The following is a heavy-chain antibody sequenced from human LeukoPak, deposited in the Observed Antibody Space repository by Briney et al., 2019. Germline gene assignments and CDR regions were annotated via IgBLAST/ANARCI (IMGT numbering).Heavy chain of an antibody. J-gene: IGHJ4*02. V-gene: IGHV1-18*01. D-gene: IGHD3-22*01. CDR1: GYTFTSYG. CDR3: ASGYDSSGYPHAWTDY. Sequence: ASVKVSCKASGYTFTSYGISWVRQAPGQGLEWMGWISAYNGNTNYAQKLQGRVTMTTDTSTSTAYMALRSLRSDDTAVYYCASGYDSSGYPHAWTDYWGQGTLVTVSS. CDR2: ISAYNGNT.